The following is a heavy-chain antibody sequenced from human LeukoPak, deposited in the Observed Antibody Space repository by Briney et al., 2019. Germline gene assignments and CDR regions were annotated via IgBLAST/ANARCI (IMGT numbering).Heavy chain of an antibody. CDR2: ISAYNGNT. D-gene: IGHD2-2*01. CDR1: GYTFTSYG. V-gene: IGHV1-18*01. J-gene: IGHJ4*02. Sequence: ASVKVSCKASGYTFTSYGISWVRQAPGQGLEWMGWISAYNGNTNYAQKLQGRVTMTTDTSTSTAYMELSSLRSEDTAVYYCARDCSSTSCHDYWGQGTLVTVSS. CDR3: ARDCSSTSCHDY.